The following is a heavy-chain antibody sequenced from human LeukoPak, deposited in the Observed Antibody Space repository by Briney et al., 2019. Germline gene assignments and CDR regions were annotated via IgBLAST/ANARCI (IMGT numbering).Heavy chain of an antibody. CDR1: GGSFSGYY. D-gene: IGHD3-22*01. J-gene: IGHJ4*02. CDR2: INHSGST. V-gene: IGHV4-34*01. CDR3: AGGPPRYYDSSGYFPDY. Sequence: SETLSLTCAVYGGSFSGYYWSWLRQPPGKGGEGIGEINHSGSTNYNPSRKRGVTISVDTSKNQFYPKRSCVPAANRAGGYFAGGPPRYYDSSGYFPDYWRQGTLVTVSS.